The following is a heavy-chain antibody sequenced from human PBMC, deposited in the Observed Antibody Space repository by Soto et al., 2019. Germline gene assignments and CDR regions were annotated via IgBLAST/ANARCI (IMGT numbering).Heavy chain of an antibody. CDR3: ARGSEPAYSSWYVNGDY. Sequence: QVQQVQSGAEVKRPGASVKVSCKASGYTFTSYAIHWVRQAPGQRPEWMGWINAGNGNTKYSQKFQGRVTITRDTSASIAYLEVSGLRFEDTAVYYCARGSEPAYSSWYVNGDYWGQGTPVTVSS. J-gene: IGHJ4*02. CDR1: GYTFTSYA. D-gene: IGHD6-13*01. V-gene: IGHV1-3*01. CDR2: INAGNGNT.